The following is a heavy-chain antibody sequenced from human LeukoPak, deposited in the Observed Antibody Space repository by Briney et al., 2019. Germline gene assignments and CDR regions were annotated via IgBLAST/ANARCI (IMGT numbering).Heavy chain of an antibody. J-gene: IGHJ4*02. CDR2: ISSSSSTI. Sequence: GGSLRLSCAASGFSFSDDYMSWIRQAPGKGLEWLSYISSSSSTIYYADSVKGRFTISRDNAKNSLYLQMNSLRDEDTAVYYCARGAYCGGDCYYPLFDYWGQGTLVTVSS. D-gene: IGHD2-21*02. CDR3: ARGAYCGGDCYYPLFDY. CDR1: GFSFSDDY. V-gene: IGHV3-11*04.